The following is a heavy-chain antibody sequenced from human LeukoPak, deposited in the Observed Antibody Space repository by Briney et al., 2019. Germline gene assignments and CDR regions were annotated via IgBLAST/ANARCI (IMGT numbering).Heavy chain of an antibody. CDR3: VRDTGSGWDFDY. CDR1: GFTFNAYA. J-gene: IGHJ4*02. Sequence: GGSLRLSCAAPGFTFNAYAIHWVRQAPGKGLEWGSLVKGDGVTTNYANSVRGRFTVSRDNSKNSLYLQMGNLRTEDAALYYCVRDTGSGWDFDYWGQGTLVTVSS. V-gene: IGHV3-43*02. CDR2: VKGDGVTT. D-gene: IGHD6-19*01.